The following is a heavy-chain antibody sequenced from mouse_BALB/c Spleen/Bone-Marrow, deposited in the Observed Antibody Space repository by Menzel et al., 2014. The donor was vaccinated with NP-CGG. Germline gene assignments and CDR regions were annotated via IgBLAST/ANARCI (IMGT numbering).Heavy chain of an antibody. CDR2: IHPGSGGT. Sequence: VKLQESGAELVRPGASVKLSCKAWDFTFTDYETHWVKQTPVHGLEWIGTIHPGSGGTAYNQKFKGKATLTADKSSSTAYMELSSLTSEDSAVYYCTREKVGDFDYWGQGTTLTVSS. V-gene: IGHV1-15*01. J-gene: IGHJ2*01. CDR1: DFTFTDYE. CDR3: TREKVGDFDY.